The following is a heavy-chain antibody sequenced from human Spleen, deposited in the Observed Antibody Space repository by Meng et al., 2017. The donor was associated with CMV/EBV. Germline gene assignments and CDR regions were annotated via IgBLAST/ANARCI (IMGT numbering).Heavy chain of an antibody. Sequence: GESLKISCVASGFTFSGYWMSWVRQTPGKGLEWVANIMETGSETYYVESVKGRFTISRDNAENSLYLQMNSLRAEDTAVYYCALLNYDFWSGPPPYYYYYYGMDVWGQGTTVTVSS. J-gene: IGHJ6*02. CDR3: ALLNYDFWSGPPPYYYYYYGMDV. V-gene: IGHV3-7*01. CDR1: GFTFSGYW. D-gene: IGHD3-3*01. CDR2: IMETGSET.